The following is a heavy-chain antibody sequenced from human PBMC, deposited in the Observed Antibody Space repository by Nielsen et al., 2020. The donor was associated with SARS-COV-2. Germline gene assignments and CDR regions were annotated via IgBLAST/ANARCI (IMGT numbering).Heavy chain of an antibody. J-gene: IGHJ4*02. CDR3: ARAYDFYLDY. V-gene: IGHV3-66*01. D-gene: IGHD3-3*01. CDR1: GFTVSSNY. CDR2: IYSGGST. Sequence: ESLKISCAASGFTVSSNYMSWVRQAPGKGLEWVSVIYSGGSTYYADSVKGRFTISRDNSKNTLYLQMNSLRAEDTAVYYCARAYDFYLDYWGQGTLVTVSS.